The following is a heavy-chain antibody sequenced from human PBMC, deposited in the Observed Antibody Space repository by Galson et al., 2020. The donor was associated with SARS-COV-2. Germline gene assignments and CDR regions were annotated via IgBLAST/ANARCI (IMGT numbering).Heavy chain of an antibody. J-gene: IGHJ4*02. Sequence: GSLRLSCAASGFTFSSHWMSWVRQAPGKGLEWVANIKQDRSEKYYVDSVKGRFTISRDNAKNSLYLQMNNLRADDTAVYYCARNRDSSGYYYEIDYWGQGTLVTVSS. CDR2: IKQDRSEK. CDR3: ARNRDSSGYYYEIDY. CDR1: GFTFSSHW. D-gene: IGHD3-22*01. V-gene: IGHV3-7*01.